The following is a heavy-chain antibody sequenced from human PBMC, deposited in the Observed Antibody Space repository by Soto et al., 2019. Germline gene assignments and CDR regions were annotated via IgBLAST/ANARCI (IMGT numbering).Heavy chain of an antibody. Sequence: ASVKVSCQASGYTFTGYYMHWVRQAPGQGLEGMGWVNPNSGGTNYSQKFQGRVTMTRDTSISTAYMELSRLRSDDTAVYYCARELAPYYDFWSGYYTGKTNWFDPWGQGTLVTVSS. CDR3: ARELAPYYDFWSGYYTGKTNWFDP. V-gene: IGHV1-2*02. J-gene: IGHJ5*02. D-gene: IGHD3-3*01. CDR1: GYTFTGYY. CDR2: VNPNSGGT.